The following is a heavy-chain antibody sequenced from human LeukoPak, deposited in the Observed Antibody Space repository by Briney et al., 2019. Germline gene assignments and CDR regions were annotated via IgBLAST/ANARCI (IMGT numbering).Heavy chain of an antibody. J-gene: IGHJ4*02. CDR2: INSDGSST. V-gene: IGHV3-74*01. D-gene: IGHD3-3*01. CDR1: GFTFSSYW. Sequence: GGSLRLSCAASGFTFSSYWMHWVRQAPGKGLVWVSRINSDGSSTSYADSVKGRFTISRDNAKNTLYLQMNSLRAEDTAVYYCARPSYDFWSGYYGWYFDYWGQGTLVTVSS. CDR3: ARPSYDFWSGYYGWYFDY.